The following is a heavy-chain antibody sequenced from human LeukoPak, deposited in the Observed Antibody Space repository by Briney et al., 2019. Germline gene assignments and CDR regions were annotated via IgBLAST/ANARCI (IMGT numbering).Heavy chain of an antibody. CDR3: ARDYGDYGMDV. CDR1: GGSISSGGYY. J-gene: IGHJ6*02. D-gene: IGHD4-17*01. V-gene: IGHV4-31*03. Sequence: SETLSLTCTVSGGSISSGGYYWSWIRQHPGKGLEWIGYIYYSGSTYDNPSLKSRVTISVDTSKNQFSLKLRPVTAAHTAVYHCARDYGDYGMDVWGQGTTVTVPS. CDR2: IYYSGST.